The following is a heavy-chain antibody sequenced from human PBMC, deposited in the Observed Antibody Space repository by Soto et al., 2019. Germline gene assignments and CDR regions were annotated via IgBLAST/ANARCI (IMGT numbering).Heavy chain of an antibody. J-gene: IGHJ6*02. CDR1: GFIFRDFY. D-gene: IGHD3-3*01. Sequence: QVQLLESGGGLVKPGGSLRLSCAASGFIFRDFYMSWIRQVPGKGLEWLSKISSSSSSTDYADSVKGRFTISIDNAKNSLYLQMRSLRAEDTAVYYCARDRGGGSIFGGHYGMDVWGQGTTVTVSS. CDR3: ARDRGGGSIFGGHYGMDV. CDR2: ISSSSSST. V-gene: IGHV3-11*06.